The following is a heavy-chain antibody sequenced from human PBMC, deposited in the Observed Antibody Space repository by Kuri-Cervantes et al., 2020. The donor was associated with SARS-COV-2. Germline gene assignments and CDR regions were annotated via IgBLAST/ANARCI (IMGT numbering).Heavy chain of an antibody. Sequence: GESLKISCAASGFTFSSYAMSWVRQAPGKGLEWVSAISSSGGSTYYADSVKGRFTISRDNSKNTLYLQMNSLRAEDTAVYYCTTEIRITIFGVVFYWGQGTLVTVSS. D-gene: IGHD3-3*01. CDR3: TTEIRITIFGVVFY. CDR2: ISSSGGST. J-gene: IGHJ4*02. V-gene: IGHV3-23*01. CDR1: GFTFSSYA.